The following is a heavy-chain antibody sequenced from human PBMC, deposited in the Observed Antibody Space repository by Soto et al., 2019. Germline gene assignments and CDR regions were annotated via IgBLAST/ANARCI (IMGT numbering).Heavy chain of an antibody. D-gene: IGHD6-19*01. CDR1: GYTFTSYY. Sequence: QVQLVQSGAEVKKPGASVKVSCKASGYTFTSYYMHWVRQAPGQGLEWMGIINPSGGSTSYAQKFQGRVTMTSDTSTSTVYMELSSLRSEDTAVYYCARDARREPIAVAGTDTYYYYGMDVWGQGTTVTVSS. V-gene: IGHV1-46*01. CDR2: INPSGGST. J-gene: IGHJ6*02. CDR3: ARDARREPIAVAGTDTYYYYGMDV.